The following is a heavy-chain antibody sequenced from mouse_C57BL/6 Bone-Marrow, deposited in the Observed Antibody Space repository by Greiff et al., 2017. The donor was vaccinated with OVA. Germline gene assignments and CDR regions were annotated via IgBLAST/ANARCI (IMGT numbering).Heavy chain of an antibody. J-gene: IGHJ3*01. CDR3: ARLFAY. CDR2: ISNGGGST. CDR1: GFTFSDYY. Sequence: EVKVEESGGGLVQPGGSLKLSCAASGFTFSDYYMYWVRQTPEKRLEWVAYISNGGGSTYYPDTVKGRFTISRDNAKNTLYLQMSRLKSEDTAMYYCARLFAYWGQGTLVTVSA. V-gene: IGHV5-12*01.